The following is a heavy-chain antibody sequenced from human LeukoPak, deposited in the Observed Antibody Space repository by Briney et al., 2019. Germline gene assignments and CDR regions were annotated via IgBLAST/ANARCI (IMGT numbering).Heavy chain of an antibody. CDR1: GFTFSSYG. Sequence: GGSLRLSCAASGFTFSSYGMHWVRQAPGKGLEWVGVIWYDGSNKYYADSVKGRFTTPRDNSKNTLYLQMNSLRAEDTAVYYCAKDRTAALYYFDSWGQGTLVTVSS. J-gene: IGHJ4*02. V-gene: IGHV3-33*06. CDR3: AKDRTAALYYFDS. CDR2: IWYDGSNK. D-gene: IGHD6-13*01.